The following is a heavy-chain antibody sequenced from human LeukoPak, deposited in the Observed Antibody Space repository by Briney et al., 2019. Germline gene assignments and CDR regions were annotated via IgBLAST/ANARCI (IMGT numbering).Heavy chain of an antibody. CDR3: ARVGDSSGYFDY. V-gene: IGHV3-23*01. CDR2: ISGSGGST. CDR1: GFTFSSYA. D-gene: IGHD3-22*01. Sequence: GGSLRLSCAASGFTFSSYAMHWVRQAPGKGLEWVSAISGSGGSTYYADSVKGRFTISRDNSKNTLYLQMNSLRAEDTVVYYCARVGDSSGYFDYWGQGTLVTVSS. J-gene: IGHJ4*02.